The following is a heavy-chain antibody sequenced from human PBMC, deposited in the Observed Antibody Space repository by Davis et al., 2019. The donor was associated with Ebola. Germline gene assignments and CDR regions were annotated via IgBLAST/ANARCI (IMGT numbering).Heavy chain of an antibody. Sequence: SGPTLVKPTETLTLTCTFSGFSLSTYGVGVAWIRQPLGKALEWLAVVYWADDNRYRPSLKNRVIVTKDTSKNQVVLTMTNMDPVDTATYYCAHSHYDFWSGYPFDPWGQGTLVTVSS. J-gene: IGHJ5*02. V-gene: IGHV2-5*02. D-gene: IGHD3-3*01. CDR3: AHSHYDFWSGYPFDP. CDR1: GFSLSTYGVG. CDR2: VYWADDN.